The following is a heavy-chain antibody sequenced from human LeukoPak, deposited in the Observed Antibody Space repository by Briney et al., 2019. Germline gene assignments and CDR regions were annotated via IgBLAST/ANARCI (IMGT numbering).Heavy chain of an antibody. CDR3: ARIAAARTEKDY. J-gene: IGHJ4*02. CDR1: GFTFSSYV. D-gene: IGHD6-13*01. V-gene: IGHV3-23*01. CDR2: ISGSSAGT. Sequence: GGSLRLSCVASGFTFSSYVMSWVRQAPGQGLEWVSAISGSSAGTYYADSVKGRFTISRDNSKNTLYLQMNSLRAEDTAVYYCARIAAARTEKDYWGQGTLVTVSS.